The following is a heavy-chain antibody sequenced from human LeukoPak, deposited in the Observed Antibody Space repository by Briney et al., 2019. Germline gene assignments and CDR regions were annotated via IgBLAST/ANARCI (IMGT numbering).Heavy chain of an antibody. CDR2: IYYSGST. CDR3: ARDLDSYGYYGDY. V-gene: IGHV4-39*07. Sequence: PSETLSLTCTVSGGSISSSSYYWGWIRQPPGKGLEWIGSIYYSGSTYYNPSLKSRVTISVDTSKNQFSLKLSSVTAADTAVYYCARDLDSYGYYGDYWGQGTLVTVSS. D-gene: IGHD5-18*01. CDR1: GGSISSSSYY. J-gene: IGHJ4*02.